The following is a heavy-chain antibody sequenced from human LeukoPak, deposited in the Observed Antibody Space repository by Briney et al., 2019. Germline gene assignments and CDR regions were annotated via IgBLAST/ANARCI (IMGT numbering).Heavy chain of an antibody. V-gene: IGHV4-59*02. Sequence: SETLSLTCTVSGGSVSSHYWSWIRKPPGKGLEWIGYISYSGSTNYNPSLKSRVTISEDTSKNQASLNLGSVPAADTAVYYCAREVSASGWNWFDPWGQGTLVIVSS. D-gene: IGHD6-13*01. J-gene: IGHJ5*02. CDR1: GGSVSSHY. CDR2: ISYSGST. CDR3: AREVSASGWNWFDP.